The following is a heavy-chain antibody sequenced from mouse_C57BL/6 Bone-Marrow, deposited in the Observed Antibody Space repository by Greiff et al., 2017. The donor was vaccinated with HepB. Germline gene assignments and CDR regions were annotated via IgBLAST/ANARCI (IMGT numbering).Heavy chain of an antibody. CDR1: GYTFTTYP. Sequence: VKLMESGAELVKPGASVKMSCKASGYTFTTYPIEWMKQNHGKSLEWIGNFHPYNDDTKYNEKFKGKATLTVEKSSSTVYLELSRLTSDDSAVYYCARQGYGYDLAMDYWGQGTSVTVSS. CDR2: FHPYNDDT. J-gene: IGHJ4*01. V-gene: IGHV1-47*01. CDR3: ARQGYGYDLAMDY. D-gene: IGHD2-2*01.